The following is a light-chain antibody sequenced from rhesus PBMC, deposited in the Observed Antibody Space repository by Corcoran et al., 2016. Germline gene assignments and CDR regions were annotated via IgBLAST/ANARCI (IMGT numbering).Light chain of an antibody. CDR3: QHVYGTPLT. V-gene: IGKV1-25*01. Sequence: DIQMTQSPSSLSASVGDRVTITCQASQAISNNLAWYQQKRGKVPKLLIYRASTLQSGVPSRFSGSGSGTDFTLTISSLQPEDFATYYCQHVYGTPLTFGGGTKVELK. CDR1: QAISNN. J-gene: IGKJ4*01. CDR2: RAS.